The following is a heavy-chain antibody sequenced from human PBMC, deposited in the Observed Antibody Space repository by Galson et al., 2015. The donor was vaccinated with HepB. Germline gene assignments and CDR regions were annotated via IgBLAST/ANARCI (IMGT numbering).Heavy chain of an antibody. CDR1: GFTFSTFA. CDR2: ISYDGSNK. D-gene: IGHD6-19*01. CDR3: ARPLEEWLPVGMEV. J-gene: IGHJ6*02. V-gene: IGHV3-30*04. Sequence: SLRLSCAASGFTFSTFAMYWVRQAPGKGLEWVAVISYDGSNKYHADSVEGRFTISRDNSKNTLYLQVNSLRHEDTAVYYCARPLEEWLPVGMEVWGQGTTVTVSS.